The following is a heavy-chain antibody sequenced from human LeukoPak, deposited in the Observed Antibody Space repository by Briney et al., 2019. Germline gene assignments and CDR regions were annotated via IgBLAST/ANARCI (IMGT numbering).Heavy chain of an antibody. D-gene: IGHD3-16*02. CDR3: ARGRGDYVWGSYRYRYFDY. J-gene: IGHJ4*02. Sequence: SETLSLTCTVSGGSMRSGSYYWSWIRQSAEKGLEWIGRFYISGSINYNPSLKSRVTISVDTSENQFSLKLSSVTAADTAVYYCARGRGDYVWGSYRYRYFDYWGQGTLVTVSS. CDR1: GGSMRSGSYY. V-gene: IGHV4-61*02. CDR2: FYISGSI.